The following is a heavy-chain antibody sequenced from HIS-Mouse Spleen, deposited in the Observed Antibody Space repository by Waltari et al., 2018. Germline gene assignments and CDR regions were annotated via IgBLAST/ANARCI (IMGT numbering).Heavy chain of an antibody. Sequence: EVQLVESGGGLVQPGGSLRLSCAASGFTFSSYSMNWVRQAPGKGLEWVSYIRSSSSTIYYADSVKGRFTISRDNAKNSLYLQMNSLRAEDTAVYYCARDPTMVRGVDYWGQGTLVTVSS. CDR3: ARDPTMVRGVDY. CDR1: GFTFSSYS. D-gene: IGHD3-10*01. V-gene: IGHV3-48*01. J-gene: IGHJ4*02. CDR2: IRSSSSTI.